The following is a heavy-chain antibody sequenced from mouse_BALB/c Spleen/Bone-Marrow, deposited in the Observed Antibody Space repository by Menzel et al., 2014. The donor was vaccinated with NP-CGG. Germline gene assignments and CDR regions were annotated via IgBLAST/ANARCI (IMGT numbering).Heavy chain of an antibody. CDR3: IREVYDRYVGVFDY. V-gene: IGHV6-6*02. CDR1: GFTFSNFW. Sequence: EVKVEESGGGLVQPGGSMKLSCVASGFTFSNFWMNWVRQSPEKGLEWVAEIRLKSNNYATHYAESVKGRFTISREDSKSSVCLQMNNLRTEDTGIYYCIREVYDRYVGVFDYWGQGTTLAVSS. CDR2: IRLKSNNYAT. D-gene: IGHD2-3*01. J-gene: IGHJ2*01.